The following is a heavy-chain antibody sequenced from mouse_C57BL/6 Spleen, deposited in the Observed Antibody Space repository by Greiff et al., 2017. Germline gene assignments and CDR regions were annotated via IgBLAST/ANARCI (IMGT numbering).Heavy chain of an antibody. CDR2: INYDGSST. V-gene: IGHV5-16*01. CDR1: GFTFSDYY. Sequence: EVQLVESEGGLVQPGSSMKLSCTASGFTFSDYYMAWVRQVPEKGLEWVANINYDGSSTYYLDSLKSRFIISRDNAKNILYLQMSSLKSEDTATYYCARVTEGFAYWGQGTLVTVSA. J-gene: IGHJ3*01. CDR3: ARVTEGFAY.